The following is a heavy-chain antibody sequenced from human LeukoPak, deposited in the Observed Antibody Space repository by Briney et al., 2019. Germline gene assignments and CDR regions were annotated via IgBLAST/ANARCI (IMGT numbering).Heavy chain of an antibody. CDR3: ARVGSVDFWSGYFRY. Sequence: GGSLRLSCEASGFSFSNYWMSWVRQAPGKGLEWVANIKHDGSEKYYVDSVKGRFTISRDNGKNSLYVQMNSLRAEDTAVYYCARVGSVDFWSGYFRYWGQGTLVTVSS. CDR2: IKHDGSEK. CDR1: GFSFSNYW. D-gene: IGHD3-3*01. J-gene: IGHJ4*02. V-gene: IGHV3-7*04.